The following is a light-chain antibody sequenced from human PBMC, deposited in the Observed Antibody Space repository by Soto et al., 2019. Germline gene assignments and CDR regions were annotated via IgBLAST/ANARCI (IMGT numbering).Light chain of an antibody. CDR1: QSVSSN. CDR3: QQYNNWPPWT. V-gene: IGKV3-15*01. CDR2: GSS. J-gene: IGKJ1*01. Sequence: EIVMTQSPATLSVSPGERATLSCRASQSVSSNLAWYQQKPGQAPRLLIYGSSTRPTGIPARFSGSGSGTEFTLTISSLQSEDFAVDYCQQYNNWPPWTFGQGTKVEIK.